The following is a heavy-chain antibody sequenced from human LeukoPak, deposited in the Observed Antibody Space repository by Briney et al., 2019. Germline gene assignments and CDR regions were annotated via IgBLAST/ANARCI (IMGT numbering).Heavy chain of an antibody. CDR2: IYSGGNT. D-gene: IGHD4-17*01. CDR1: GFTFSSNS. J-gene: IGHJ4*02. V-gene: IGHV3-53*01. CDR3: ARRAGEYSHPYDY. Sequence: GGSLRLSCTVSGFTFSSNSMSWVRQAPGKGLEWVSFIYSGGNTHYSDSVKGRFTISRDNSKNTLYLQMNSLRAEDTAVYYCARRAGEYSHPYDYWGQGTLVTVSS.